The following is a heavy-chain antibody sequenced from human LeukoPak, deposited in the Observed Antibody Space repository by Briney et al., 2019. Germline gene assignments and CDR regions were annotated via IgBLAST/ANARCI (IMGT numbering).Heavy chain of an antibody. CDR1: GFTFSDYA. D-gene: IGHD5-18*01. Sequence: GGSLRLSCAVSGFTFSDYAMSWVRQAPGKGLEWVAGISDSGRATYYTDSVRGRFTISRDISKNMVYLQLNNLRAEDTALYFCARHDSFIPYWGQGTLVSVSS. CDR3: ARHDSFIPY. CDR2: ISDSGRAT. V-gene: IGHV3-23*01. J-gene: IGHJ4*02.